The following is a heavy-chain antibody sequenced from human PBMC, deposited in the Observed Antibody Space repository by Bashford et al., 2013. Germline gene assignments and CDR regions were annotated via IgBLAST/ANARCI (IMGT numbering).Heavy chain of an antibody. CDR2: LKVGGST. J-gene: IGHJ3*02. CDR3: ARNYYDNSGYHPVNIFDI. D-gene: IGHD3-22*01. V-gene: IGHV3-69-1*01. Sequence: VRQASREGGWSGSQLLKVGGSTYYTNSVKGRFTISRDNSKNSLYLQMDSLRAEDTAVYYCARNYYDNSGYHPVNIFDIWGQGTMVTVSS.